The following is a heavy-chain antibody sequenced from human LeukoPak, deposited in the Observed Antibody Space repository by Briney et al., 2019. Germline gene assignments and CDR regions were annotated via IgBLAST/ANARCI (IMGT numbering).Heavy chain of an antibody. CDR1: GYTFTGYY. Sequence: GASVKVSCKASGYTFTGYYMHWVRQAPGQGLEWMGWINSNSGGTNYAQKFQGRVTMTRDTSISTAYMELSRLRSDDTAVYYCARAPRFGELPKYDYWGQGTLVTVSS. D-gene: IGHD3-10*01. V-gene: IGHV1-2*02. J-gene: IGHJ4*02. CDR2: INSNSGGT. CDR3: ARAPRFGELPKYDY.